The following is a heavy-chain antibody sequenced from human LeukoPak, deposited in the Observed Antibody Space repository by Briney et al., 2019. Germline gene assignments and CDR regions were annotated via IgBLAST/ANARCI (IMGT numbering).Heavy chain of an antibody. V-gene: IGHV1-18*01. J-gene: IGHJ4*02. CDR3: AKNSSGVDY. D-gene: IGHD6-19*01. Sequence: ASVKVSCKASGYTFTSYAMHWVRQAPGQRLEWMGWISAYNGNTNYAQKLQGRVTMTTDTSTSTAYMELRSLRSDDTAVYYCAKNSSGVDYWGQGTLVTVSS. CDR1: GYTFTSYA. CDR2: ISAYNGNT.